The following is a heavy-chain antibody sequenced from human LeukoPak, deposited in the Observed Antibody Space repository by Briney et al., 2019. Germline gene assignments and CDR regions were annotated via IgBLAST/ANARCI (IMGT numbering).Heavy chain of an antibody. Sequence: SETLSLTCTVSAASFISSSHHWGWIRQSPGKGLEWIGTVYYGRTTYYNPSLDGRVTISLDTSANHFSLQLNSVTAADTAVYYCVRHDGRGGATMGAFDSWGQGSLVTVFS. CDR1: AASFISSSHH. V-gene: IGHV4-39*01. CDR2: VYYGRTT. J-gene: IGHJ5*01. D-gene: IGHD5-12*01. CDR3: VRHDGRGGATMGAFDS.